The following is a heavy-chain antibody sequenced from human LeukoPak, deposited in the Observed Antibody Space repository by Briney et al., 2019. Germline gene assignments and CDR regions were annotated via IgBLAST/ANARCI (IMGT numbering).Heavy chain of an antibody. CDR3: AKGAAAGKVDWFDP. Sequence: GGSLRLPCEASGLSFTNYAMMWVRQAPGKGLQWTSTLTGYGGAYYADSGEGRFIISRDISKNTMFLQMYSLRAEDTAVYYCAKGAAAGKVDWFDPWGQGTLVTVSS. J-gene: IGHJ5*02. CDR2: LTGYGGA. D-gene: IGHD6-13*01. CDR1: GLSFTNYA. V-gene: IGHV3-23*01.